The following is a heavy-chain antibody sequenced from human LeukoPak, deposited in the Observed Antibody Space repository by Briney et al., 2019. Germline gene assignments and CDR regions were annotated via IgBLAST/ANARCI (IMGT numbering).Heavy chain of an antibody. CDR2: IIPIFGTA. Sequence: SVKVSCKASGGTFSSYAISWVRQAPGQGLEWMGGIIPIFGTANYAQKFQGRVTIAADESTSTAYMELSSLRSEDTAVYYCAKSDILTGYLPRYYYMDVWGKRTTVTVSS. CDR3: AKSDILTGYLPRYYYMDV. V-gene: IGHV1-69*13. D-gene: IGHD3-9*01. J-gene: IGHJ6*03. CDR1: GGTFSSYA.